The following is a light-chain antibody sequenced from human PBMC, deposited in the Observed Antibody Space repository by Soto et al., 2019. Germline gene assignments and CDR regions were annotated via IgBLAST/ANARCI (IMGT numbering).Light chain of an antibody. CDR1: SSDVGAYDY. CDR3: SSYTRRTTWV. J-gene: IGLJ3*02. V-gene: IGLV2-14*01. CDR2: EVS. Sequence: QSALTQPASVSGSPGQSITIACTGTSSDVGAYDYVSWYQQHPGKAPKLMIYEVSNRPSGVSTRFSGSKSDNTASLTISGLPTEDEADYYCSSYTRRTTWVFGGGTKLTVL.